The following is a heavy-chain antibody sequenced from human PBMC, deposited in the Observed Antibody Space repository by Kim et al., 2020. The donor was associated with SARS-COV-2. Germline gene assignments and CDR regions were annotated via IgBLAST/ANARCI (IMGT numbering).Heavy chain of an antibody. D-gene: IGHD6-13*01. CDR2: IYWDDDK. J-gene: IGHJ4*02. Sequence: SGPTLVNPTQTLTLTCTFSGFSLSTSGVGVGWIRQPPGKALEWLALIYWDDDKRYSPSLKSRLTITKDTSKNQVVLTMTNMDPVDTATYYCAHRRGRRQQLVGGVFDYWGQGTLVTVSS. CDR3: AHRRGRRQQLVGGVFDY. V-gene: IGHV2-5*02. CDR1: GFSLSTSGVG.